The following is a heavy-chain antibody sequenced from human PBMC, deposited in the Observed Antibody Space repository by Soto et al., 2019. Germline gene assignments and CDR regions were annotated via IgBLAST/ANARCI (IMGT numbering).Heavy chain of an antibody. CDR3: AKDGGYGWGGYDYDD. V-gene: IGHV3-23*01. CDR1: GFTFSSYA. D-gene: IGHD3-10*01. Sequence: EVQLLESGGGLVQPGGSLRLSCAASGFTFSSYAMSWVRQAPGKGLEWVSTTSSSGGSTYYADSVKGRFTISRDNSKNTFYLQMNSLRAEDMAVYYCAKDGGYGWGGYDYDDWGQGTLVTVSS. CDR2: TSSSGGST. J-gene: IGHJ4*02.